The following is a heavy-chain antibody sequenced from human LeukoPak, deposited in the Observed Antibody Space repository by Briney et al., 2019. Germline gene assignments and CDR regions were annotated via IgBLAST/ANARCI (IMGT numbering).Heavy chain of an antibody. Sequence: GGSLRLSCAASGFTVSSNYMNWVRQTPGKGLEWVSVIYSGGDTYYADSVKGRFTISRDNSKNTLYLQMNSLRAEDTAVYYCASDSSGWFGSFDYWGQGTLVTVSS. CDR3: ASDSSGWFGSFDY. J-gene: IGHJ4*02. D-gene: IGHD6-19*01. CDR2: IYSGGDT. CDR1: GFTVSSNY. V-gene: IGHV3-53*01.